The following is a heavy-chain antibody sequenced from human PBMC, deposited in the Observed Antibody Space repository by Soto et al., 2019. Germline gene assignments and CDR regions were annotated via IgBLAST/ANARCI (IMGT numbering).Heavy chain of an antibody. Sequence: QVQLEQSGAEVKKPGSSVKVSCKASGGTLSDHGVAWLRQAPGQGLEWMGGTIPVFNPAKYAQKFQGRVTVTADKFTNIAYMELSSLSSEDTAFYFCARGVYGSGNYYTGPSAFDIWGQGTMVIVSS. J-gene: IGHJ3*02. CDR2: TIPVFNPA. CDR1: GGTLSDHG. D-gene: IGHD3-10*01. V-gene: IGHV1-69*06. CDR3: ARGVYGSGNYYTGPSAFDI.